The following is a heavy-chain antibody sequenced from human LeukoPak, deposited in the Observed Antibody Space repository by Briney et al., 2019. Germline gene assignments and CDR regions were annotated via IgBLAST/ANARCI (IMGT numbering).Heavy chain of an antibody. CDR2: INTHNGDT. CDR1: GGTFASFG. CDR3: AREVDISLPIPYFDY. D-gene: IGHD1-26*01. Sequence: VASVKVSCKASGGTFASFGITWVRQAPGQGLEWMGWINTHNGDTNYAQKLQGRVTMTTDTSTSTAYMELRSLRSDDTAVYYCAREVDISLPIPYFDYWGQGTLVTVSS. V-gene: IGHV1-18*01. J-gene: IGHJ4*02.